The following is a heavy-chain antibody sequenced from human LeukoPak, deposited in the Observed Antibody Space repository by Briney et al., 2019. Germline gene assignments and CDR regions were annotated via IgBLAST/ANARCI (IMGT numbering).Heavy chain of an antibody. J-gene: IGHJ4*02. CDR1: GFTFSSYS. D-gene: IGHD6-19*01. Sequence: GGSLRLSCAASGFTFSSYSMNWVRQAPGKGLEWVSYISSSSSTIYYADSVKGRFTISRDNAKNSLYLQTNSLRAEDTAVYYCARDDGTSSGQFDYWGQGTLVTVSS. CDR2: ISSSSSTI. CDR3: ARDDGTSSGQFDY. V-gene: IGHV3-48*01.